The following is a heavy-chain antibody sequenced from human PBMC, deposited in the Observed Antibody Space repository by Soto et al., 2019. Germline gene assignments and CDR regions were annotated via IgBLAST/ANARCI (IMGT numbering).Heavy chain of an antibody. V-gene: IGHV3-30*18. CDR1: GFTFSSYG. CDR2: ISYDGSNK. J-gene: IGHJ6*02. Sequence: QVQLVESGGGVVQPGRSLRLSCAASGFTFSSYGMHWVRQAPGKGLEWVAVISYDGSNKYYADSVKGRFTISRDNSKNTLYLQMNSLRAEDTAVYYCAKDRDSSSSNLYYYYGMDVWGQGTTVTVSS. CDR3: AKDRDSSSSNLYYYYGMDV. D-gene: IGHD6-13*01.